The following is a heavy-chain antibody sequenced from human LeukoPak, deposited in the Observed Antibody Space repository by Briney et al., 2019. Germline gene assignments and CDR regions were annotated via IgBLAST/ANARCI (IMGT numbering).Heavy chain of an antibody. CDR2: INPNSGGT. D-gene: IGHD3-3*01. Sequence: ASVKVSCKASGYTFTGYYMHWVRQAPGQGLEWMGWINPNSGGTNYAQKFQGRVTMTRDTSISTAYMELSRLRSDDTAVYYCARDYDFWSGYPYYYYMDVWGKGTTVTVSS. J-gene: IGHJ6*03. V-gene: IGHV1-2*02. CDR1: GYTFTGYY. CDR3: ARDYDFWSGYPYYYYMDV.